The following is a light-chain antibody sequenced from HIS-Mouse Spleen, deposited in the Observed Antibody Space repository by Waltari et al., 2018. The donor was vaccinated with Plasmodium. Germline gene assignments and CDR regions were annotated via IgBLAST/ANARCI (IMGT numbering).Light chain of an antibody. V-gene: IGLV2-14*03. CDR1: SSAVGGHHY. CDR2: DVS. CDR3: SSYTSSSTHVV. J-gene: IGLJ2*01. Sequence: QSALTQPASVSGSPGQSITISCTGTSSAVGGHHYVYWYQQHPGKAPQLMIYDVSNRPSGVSNRFSGSKSGNTASLTFSGLQAEDEADYYCSSYTSSSTHVVFGGGTKLTVL.